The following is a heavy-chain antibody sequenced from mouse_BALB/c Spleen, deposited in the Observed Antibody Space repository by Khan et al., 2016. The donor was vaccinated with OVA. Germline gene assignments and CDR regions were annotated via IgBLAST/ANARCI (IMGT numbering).Heavy chain of an antibody. CDR3: ARREAARATWDFFDY. D-gene: IGHD3-1*01. J-gene: IGHJ2*01. V-gene: IGHV1-63*02. Sequence: QVQLQQSGAELVRPGTSVKMSCKAAGYTFTNYWIGWVKQRPGHGLEWIGDIFPGGGYTNYDEKFKGMATLTTDTSSSTANMQLSSLTSEDSAIYYCARREAARATWDFFDYWGQGTTLTVSS. CDR1: GYTFTNYW. CDR2: IFPGGGYT.